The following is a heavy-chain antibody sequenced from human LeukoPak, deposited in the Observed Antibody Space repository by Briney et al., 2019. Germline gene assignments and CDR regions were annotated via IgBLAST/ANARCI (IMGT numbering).Heavy chain of an antibody. D-gene: IGHD3-22*01. Sequence: GGSLRLSCAASGFTFSTNSMNWVRQAPGKGLEWVSSISSSSSYIYYADSVKGRFTISRDNAKNSLYLQMNSLRAEDTAVYYCARVLHRRNYDSSVYYGYWGQGTLVTVSS. V-gene: IGHV3-21*01. CDR3: ARVLHRRNYDSSVYYGY. J-gene: IGHJ4*02. CDR1: GFTFSTNS. CDR2: ISSSSSYI.